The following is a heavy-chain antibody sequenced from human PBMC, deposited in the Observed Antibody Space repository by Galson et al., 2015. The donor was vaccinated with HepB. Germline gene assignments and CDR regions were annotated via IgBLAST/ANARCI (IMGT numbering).Heavy chain of an antibody. CDR1: GFVFSNYW. CDR2: INRDGSIT. CDR3: ARGPFYYDTSGYHPPVEY. Sequence: SLRLSCAASGFVFSNYWMVWARHAPGKGLAWVSRINRDGSITTYADSVRGRFTISRDNAKDTVHLQMNSLRVEDTAMYYCARGPFYYDTSGYHPPVEYWGQGALVTVSS. D-gene: IGHD3-22*01. J-gene: IGHJ4*02. V-gene: IGHV3-74*01.